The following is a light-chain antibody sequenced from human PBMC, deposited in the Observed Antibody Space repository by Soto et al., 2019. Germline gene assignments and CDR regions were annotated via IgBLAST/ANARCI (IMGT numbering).Light chain of an antibody. Sequence: QSVLTQPRSVSGSPGQSVTISCTGTSSDVGGYTYVSWYQQHPGKAPKLIIYDVTERPSGVPARFSGSKSGNTASLTISVLQAEDEAYYYCCSYAGSYTYVFGTGTKLTVL. V-gene: IGLV2-11*01. CDR2: DVT. CDR3: CSYAGSYTYV. J-gene: IGLJ1*01. CDR1: SSDVGGYTY.